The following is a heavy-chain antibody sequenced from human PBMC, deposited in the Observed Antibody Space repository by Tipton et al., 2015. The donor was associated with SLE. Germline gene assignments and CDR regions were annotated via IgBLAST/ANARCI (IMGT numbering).Heavy chain of an antibody. D-gene: IGHD3-16*01. Sequence: TLSLTCDVSGGSVTGKNWWSWLRQRPGKGPEWIAEIFQNGNTNYNPSLRSRVTISMDKSRNQISLRLTSVTAADTAVYYCARGGAHFDYWGQGTLVTVPS. J-gene: IGHJ4*02. CDR2: IFQNGNT. V-gene: IGHV4/OR15-8*02. CDR1: GGSVTGKNW. CDR3: ARGGAHFDY.